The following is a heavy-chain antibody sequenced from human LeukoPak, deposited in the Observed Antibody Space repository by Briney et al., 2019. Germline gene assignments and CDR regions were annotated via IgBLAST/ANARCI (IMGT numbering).Heavy chain of an antibody. CDR1: GFSFSTYT. CDR3: ARGASSSWYY. CDR2: ISSSSRYI. V-gene: IGHV3-21*01. D-gene: IGHD6-13*01. Sequence: PGGSLRLSCAASGFSFSTYTMNWVRQAPGKGLEWVSSISSSSRYIYYADSVKGRFTISRDNAKNSLYLEMNSLRAEDTAVYYCARGASSSWYYWGQGTLVIVSS. J-gene: IGHJ4*02.